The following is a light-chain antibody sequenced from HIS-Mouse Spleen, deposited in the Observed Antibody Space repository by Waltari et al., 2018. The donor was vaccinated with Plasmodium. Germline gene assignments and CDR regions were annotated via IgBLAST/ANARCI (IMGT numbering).Light chain of an antibody. CDR2: GKN. J-gene: IGLJ3*02. CDR3: NSRDSSGNHLV. CDR1: SLRSYY. V-gene: IGLV3-19*01. Sequence: TCQGDSLRSYYASWYQQKPGQAPVLVIYGKNNRPSGIPDRFSGSSSGNTASLTITGAQAEDEADYYCNSRDSSGNHLVFGGGTKLTVL.